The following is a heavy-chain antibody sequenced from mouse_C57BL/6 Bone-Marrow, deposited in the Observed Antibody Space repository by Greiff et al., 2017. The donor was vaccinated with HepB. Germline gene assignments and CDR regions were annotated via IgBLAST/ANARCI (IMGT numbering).Heavy chain of an antibody. Sequence: QLVESGGGLVKPGGSLKLSCAASGFTFSSYAMSWVRQTPEKRLEWVATISDGGSYTYYPDNVKGRFTISRDNAKNNLYLQMSHLKSEDTAMYYCARDGYDRVYYAMDYWGQGTSVTVSS. J-gene: IGHJ4*01. CDR2: ISDGGSYT. D-gene: IGHD2-2*01. CDR3: ARDGYDRVYYAMDY. V-gene: IGHV5-4*01. CDR1: GFTFSSYA.